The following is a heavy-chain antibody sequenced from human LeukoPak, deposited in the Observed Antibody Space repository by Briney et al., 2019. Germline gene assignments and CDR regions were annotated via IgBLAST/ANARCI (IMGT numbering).Heavy chain of an antibody. J-gene: IGHJ4*02. CDR2: ILYSGNT. V-gene: IGHV4-39*01. CDR3: SKYIRHRPQFDN. D-gene: IGHD2/OR15-2a*01. CDR1: GGSISSSEYY. Sequence: SETLSLTCTVPGGSISSSEYYWGWIRQPPGKGLEWLVNILYSGNTFYHPSLKSRITIAVETSKNQFTLKLSSLAAAAPAVYSCSKYIRHRPQFDNWGQGTLVTVSS.